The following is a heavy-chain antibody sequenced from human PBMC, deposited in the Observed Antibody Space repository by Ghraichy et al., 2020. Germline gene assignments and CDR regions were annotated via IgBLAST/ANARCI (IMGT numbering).Heavy chain of an antibody. V-gene: IGHV3-66*01. CDR1: GFTVSTNY. CDR3: AKETASSAFPGY. J-gene: IGHJ4*02. CDR2: IYSGGST. Sequence: GALRLSCAASGFTVSTNYMSWVRQAPGKGLEWVSVIYSGGSTYYADSVKGRFTISRDNSKNTLYLQMNSLRAEDTAVYYCAKETASSAFPGYWGQGTLVTVSS. D-gene: IGHD3-22*01.